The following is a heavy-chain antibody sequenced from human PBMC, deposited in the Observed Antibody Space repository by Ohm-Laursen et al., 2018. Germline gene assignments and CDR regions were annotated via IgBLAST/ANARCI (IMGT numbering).Heavy chain of an antibody. CDR2: IYWDDDK. CDR3: AHSPLGAGLYWFDP. Sequence: TTQTLTLTFTFSGFSLSTSGVGVGWIRQPPGKALEWLALIYWDDDKRYSPSLKSRLTITKDTSKNQVVLTMTNMDPVGTATYYCAHSPLGAGLYWFDPWGQGTLVTVSS. D-gene: IGHD6-19*01. J-gene: IGHJ5*02. V-gene: IGHV2-5*02. CDR1: GFSLSTSGVG.